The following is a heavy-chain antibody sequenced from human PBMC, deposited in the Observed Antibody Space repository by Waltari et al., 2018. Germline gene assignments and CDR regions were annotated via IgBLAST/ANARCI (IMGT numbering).Heavy chain of an antibody. D-gene: IGHD6-19*01. CDR2: INPSGGST. J-gene: IGHJ6*03. CDR1: GYTFTSYY. Sequence: QVQLVQSGAEVKKPGASVKVSCKASGYTFTSYYMHWVRQAPGQGLEWMGIINPSGGSTSYAQKFQGRVTMSIDTSKDHFSLSLSSVIAADTAVYYCARVSAASGWAGTYYYMDVWGRGTTVTVSS. CDR3: ARVSAASGWAGTYYYMDV. V-gene: IGHV1-46*01.